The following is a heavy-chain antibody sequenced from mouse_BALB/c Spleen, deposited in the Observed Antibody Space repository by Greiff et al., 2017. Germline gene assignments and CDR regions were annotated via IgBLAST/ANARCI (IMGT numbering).Heavy chain of an antibody. CDR3: ARWGGNPHFDV. J-gene: IGHJ1*01. CDR1: GYSFTGYY. Sequence: VQLKESGPELVKPGASVKISCKASGYSFTGYYMHWVKQSHVKSLEWIGRINPYNGATSYNQNFKDKASLTVDKSSSTAYMELHSLTSEDSAVYYCARWGGNPHFDVWGAGTTVTVSS. V-gene: IGHV1-31*01. D-gene: IGHD1-1*02. CDR2: INPYNGAT.